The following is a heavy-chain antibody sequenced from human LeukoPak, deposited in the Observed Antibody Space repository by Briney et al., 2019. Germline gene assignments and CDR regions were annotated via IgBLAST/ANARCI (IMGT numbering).Heavy chain of an antibody. V-gene: IGHV4-31*03. Sequence: SETLSLTCTVSGGSISSGGYYWSWIRQHPGKGLEWIGYIYYSGSTYYNPSLKSRVTISVDTSKNQFSLKLSSVTAADTAVYYCARVRDLAHFDYWGQGTLVTVSS. CDR1: GGSISSGGYY. J-gene: IGHJ4*02. CDR3: ARVRDLAHFDY. CDR2: IYYSGST.